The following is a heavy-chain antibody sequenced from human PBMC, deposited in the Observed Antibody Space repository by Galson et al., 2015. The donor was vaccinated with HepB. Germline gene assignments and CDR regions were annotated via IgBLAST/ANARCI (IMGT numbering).Heavy chain of an antibody. V-gene: IGHV3-23*01. CDR2: ISGSGGST. CDR1: GFTFSSYA. J-gene: IGHJ4*02. D-gene: IGHD4-11*01. CDR3: AKGSRLDSHYYFDY. Sequence: SLRLSCAASGFTFSSYAMCWVRQAPGKGLEWVSAISGSGGSTYYADSVKGRFTISRDNSKNTLYLQMNSLRAEDAAVYYCAKGSRLDSHYYFDYWGQGTLVTVSS.